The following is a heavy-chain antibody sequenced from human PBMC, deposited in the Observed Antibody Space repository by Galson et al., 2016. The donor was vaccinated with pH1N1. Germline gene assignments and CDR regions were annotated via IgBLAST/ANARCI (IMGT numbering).Heavy chain of an antibody. J-gene: IGHJ3*02. CDR2: ISGSGGNT. D-gene: IGHD6-6*01. Sequence: SLRLSCAASGFTFISYAMSWVRQAPGKGLEWVSVISGSGGNTYYGDSVKGRFTISRDNSKNTLYLQMNGLRAEDTAVYYCTKGGSIAAPDEAFDIWGQGTMVTVSS. CDR1: GFTFISYA. CDR3: TKGGSIAAPDEAFDI. V-gene: IGHV3-23*01.